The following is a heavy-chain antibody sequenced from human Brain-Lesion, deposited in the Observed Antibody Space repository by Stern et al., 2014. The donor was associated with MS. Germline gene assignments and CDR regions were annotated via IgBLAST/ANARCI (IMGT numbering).Heavy chain of an antibody. CDR1: GFTFNSYS. V-gene: IGHV3-21*01. CDR3: ARVDCSGTNCFYYYYGMDV. CDR2: LGFAPDYI. Sequence: EVQLVESGGGLVKPGGSLRLSCEASGFTFNSYSMNWVRQAPGKGLGWSPPLGFAPDYIYYADSVKGRFTISRDNAKNSLFLQMNTLRAEDTGVYYCARVDCSGTNCFYYYYGMDVWGQGTTVTVSS. J-gene: IGHJ6*02. D-gene: IGHD2-2*01.